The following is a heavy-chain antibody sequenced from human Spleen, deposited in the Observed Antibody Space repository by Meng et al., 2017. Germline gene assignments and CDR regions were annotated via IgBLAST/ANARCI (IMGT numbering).Heavy chain of an antibody. CDR1: GGSFSGCY. D-gene: IGHD4-11*01. CDR2: INHSGST. CDR3: ARGPTTMAHDFDY. Sequence: QVQLQQWGAGLLKASETLSLTCAVYGGSFSGCYWSWIRQPPGKGLGWIGEINHSGSTNYNPSLESRATISVDTSQNNLSLKLSSVTAADSAVYYCARGPTTMAHDFDYWGQGTLVTVSS. J-gene: IGHJ4*02. V-gene: IGHV4-34*01.